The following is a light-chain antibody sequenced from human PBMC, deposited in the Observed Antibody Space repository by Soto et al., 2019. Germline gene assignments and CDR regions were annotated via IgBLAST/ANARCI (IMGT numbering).Light chain of an antibody. CDR1: NIGSKS. V-gene: IGLV3-21*04. Sequence: SYALTQPPSVSVAPGKTARITCGGNNIGSKSVHWYQQKPGQAPVLVIYYDSDRPSGIPERLSGSNSGNTATLTISRVEAEDEADDYCQVWDSSSDRDVVFGGGTKLTVL. J-gene: IGLJ2*01. CDR3: QVWDSSSDRDVV. CDR2: YDS.